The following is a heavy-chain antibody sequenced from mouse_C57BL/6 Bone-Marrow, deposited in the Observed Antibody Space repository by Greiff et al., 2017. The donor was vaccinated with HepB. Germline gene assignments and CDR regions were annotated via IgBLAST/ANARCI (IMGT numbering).Heavy chain of an antibody. Sequence: VQLQESGAELAKPGASVKLSCKASGYTFTSYWMHWVKQRPGQGLEWIGYINPSSGYTKYNQKFKDKATLTADKSSSTAYMQLSSLTYEDSAVYYCARDDYEDYHAMDYWGQGTSVTVSS. J-gene: IGHJ4*01. CDR1: GYTFTSYW. V-gene: IGHV1-7*01. CDR3: ARDDYEDYHAMDY. CDR2: INPSSGYT. D-gene: IGHD2-4*01.